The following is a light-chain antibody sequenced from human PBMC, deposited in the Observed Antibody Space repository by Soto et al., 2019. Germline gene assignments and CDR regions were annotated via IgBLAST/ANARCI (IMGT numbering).Light chain of an antibody. J-gene: IGKJ1*01. CDR3: QQSYSTPRT. V-gene: IGKV1-39*01. CDR1: QSISRY. Sequence: DIQMTQSPSSLSASVRDRVTITCGASQSISRYLNWFQQKQGKAPKLLIYAASSLQSGLPSRFSRSGPGTDFTLTLRSLQPEDFATYYCQQSYSTPRTVAQGTKVQI. CDR2: AAS.